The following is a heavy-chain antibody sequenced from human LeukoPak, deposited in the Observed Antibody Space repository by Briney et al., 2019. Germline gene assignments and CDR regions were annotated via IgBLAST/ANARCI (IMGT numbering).Heavy chain of an antibody. V-gene: IGHV4-59*01. CDR2: IYYSGST. CDR1: GGSISSYY. D-gene: IGHD3-10*01. CDR3: AIDLGELLFGGFDY. Sequence: PSETLSLTCTVSGGSISSYYWSWIRQPPGKGLEWIGYIYYSGSTNYNPSLKSRVTISVDTSKNQFSLKLSSVTAADTAVYYCAIDLGELLFGGFDYWGQGTLVTVSS. J-gene: IGHJ4*02.